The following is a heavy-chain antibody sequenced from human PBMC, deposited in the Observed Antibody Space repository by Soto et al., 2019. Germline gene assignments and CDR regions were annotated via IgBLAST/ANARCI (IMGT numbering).Heavy chain of an antibody. CDR3: ARGRYGDY. J-gene: IGHJ4*02. CDR2: ISAPNGNT. D-gene: IGHD1-1*01. Sequence: QVHLVQSGAEVKKPGASVKVSCKGSGYAFTTYGITWVRQAPGQGLEWMGWISAPNGNTNYAQKLQGRVTVTRDTSPSTAYMELRSLRSDDTAVYYCARGRYGDYWGQGALVTVSS. CDR1: GYAFTTYG. V-gene: IGHV1-18*01.